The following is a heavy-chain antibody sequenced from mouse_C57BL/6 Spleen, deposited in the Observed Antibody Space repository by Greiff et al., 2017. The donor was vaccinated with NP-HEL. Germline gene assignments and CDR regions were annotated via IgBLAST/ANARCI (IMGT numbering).Heavy chain of an antibody. J-gene: IGHJ4*01. CDR3: ARIPVYYGSTRYYAMDY. V-gene: IGHV1-63*01. D-gene: IGHD1-1*01. CDR2: IYPGGGYT. CDR1: GYTFTNYW. Sequence: QVQLQQSGAELVRPGTSVKMSCKASGYTFTNYWIGWAKQRPGHGLEWIGDIYPGGGYTNYNEKFKGKATLTADKSSSTAYLQFSSLTSEDSAIYYCARIPVYYGSTRYYAMDYWGQGTSVTVSS.